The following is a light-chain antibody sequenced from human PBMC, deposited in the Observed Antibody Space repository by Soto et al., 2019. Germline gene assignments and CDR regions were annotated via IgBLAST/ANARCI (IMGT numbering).Light chain of an antibody. CDR1: QSVGSN. CDR2: GAS. V-gene: IGKV3-11*01. CDR3: QQRSNWPWT. Sequence: EVVLTQSPATLSVSPGAGATLSCRASQSVGSNLAWYQQKPGQTPRVLIYGASTRAIGIPARFSGSGSGTDFTLTISSLEPEDFAVYYCQQRSNWPWTFGQGTKVDIK. J-gene: IGKJ1*01.